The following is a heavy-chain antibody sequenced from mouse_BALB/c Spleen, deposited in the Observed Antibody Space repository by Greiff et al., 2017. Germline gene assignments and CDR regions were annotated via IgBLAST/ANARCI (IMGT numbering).Heavy chain of an antibody. CDR2: ISYDGSN. CDR1: GYSITSGYY. D-gene: IGHD4-1*01. J-gene: IGHJ1*01. Sequence: VQLKESGPGLVKPSQSLSLTCSVTGYSITSGYYWNWIRQFPGNKLEWMGYISYDGSNNYNPSLTNRISITRDTSKNQFFLKLNSVTTEDTATYYCAINWDWYFDVWGAGTTVTVSS. CDR3: AINWDWYFDV. V-gene: IGHV3-6*02.